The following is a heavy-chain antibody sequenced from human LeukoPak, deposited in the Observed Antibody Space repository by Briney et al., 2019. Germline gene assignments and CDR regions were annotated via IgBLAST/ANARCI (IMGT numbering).Heavy chain of an antibody. Sequence: MPSETLSLTCTVSGGSISSYYWSWIRQPPGKGLEWIGYIYYSGSTNYNPSLKSRVTISVDTSKNQFSLKLSSVTAADTAVYYCARQDMIRGGSRQPYYYMDVWGKGTTVTVSS. CDR1: GGSISSYY. CDR2: IYYSGST. CDR3: ARQDMIRGGSRQPYYYMDV. J-gene: IGHJ6*03. D-gene: IGHD3-10*01. V-gene: IGHV4-59*01.